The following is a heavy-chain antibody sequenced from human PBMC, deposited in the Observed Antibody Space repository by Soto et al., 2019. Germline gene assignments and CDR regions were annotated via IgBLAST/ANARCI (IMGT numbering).Heavy chain of an antibody. D-gene: IGHD3-22*01. V-gene: IGHV1-69*01. J-gene: IGHJ4*02. CDR3: ARDGTLYDSSAYYYLY. CDR1: GGTFSRYT. CDR2: ITPMFGTP. Sequence: QVQLVQSGAEVKKPGSSVKVSCKASGGTFSRYTITWVRQAPGQGLEWMGGITPMFGTPNYAQKFQGRVTITPDESTSTAYMELSSLRSEDTAMYYCARDGTLYDSSAYYYLYWGQGTLVTVSS.